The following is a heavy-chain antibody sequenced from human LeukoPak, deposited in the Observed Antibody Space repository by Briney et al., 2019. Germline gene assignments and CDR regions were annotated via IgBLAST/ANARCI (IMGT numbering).Heavy chain of an antibody. CDR1: GYTFTSYD. CDR2: MSPKSGNT. Sequence: ASVKVSCKASGYTFTSYDINWVRQATGQGLEWMGWMSPKSGNTGFAQKFQGRATITRDTSISTAYMELSSLTSEDTAVYYCARTPPRGLIDYWGQGTRVTVSS. D-gene: IGHD3-16*01. V-gene: IGHV1-8*03. J-gene: IGHJ4*02. CDR3: ARTPPRGLIDY.